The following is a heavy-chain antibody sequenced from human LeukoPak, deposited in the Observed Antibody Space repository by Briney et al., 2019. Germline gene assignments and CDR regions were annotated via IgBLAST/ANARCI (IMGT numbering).Heavy chain of an antibody. CDR2: IYYTGST. CDR3: ARVKYSGYNDY. V-gene: IGHV4-59*01. D-gene: IGHD5-12*01. J-gene: IGHJ4*02. Sequence: SETLSLTCTVSGGSISSFYWSWIRQPPGKGLEWIGYIYYTGSTNYNSSLKSRVTISVDTSKNQFSLNLSSVTAADTAMYYCARVKYSGYNDYWSQGTLVTVSS. CDR1: GGSISSFY.